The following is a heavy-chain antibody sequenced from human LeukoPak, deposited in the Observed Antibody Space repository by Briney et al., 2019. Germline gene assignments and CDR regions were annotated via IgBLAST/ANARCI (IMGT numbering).Heavy chain of an antibody. CDR2: ISGSASST. CDR1: GFTFSSNA. V-gene: IGHV3-23*01. D-gene: IGHD6-13*01. Sequence: GGSLRLSCAASGFTFSSNAMSWVRQAPGKGLEWVSAISGSASSTYYADSVKGRFTISRDNSKSTLYVQMNSLRAEDTAVYYCAKEVIAAGGNFEYWGQGTLVTVSS. CDR3: AKEVIAAGGNFEY. J-gene: IGHJ4*02.